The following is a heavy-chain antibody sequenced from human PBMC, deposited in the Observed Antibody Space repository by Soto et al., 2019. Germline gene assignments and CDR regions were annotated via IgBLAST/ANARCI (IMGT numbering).Heavy chain of an antibody. J-gene: IGHJ5*02. D-gene: IGHD2-15*01. V-gene: IGHV3-74*01. CDR1: GFTLSTYW. CDR3: ARTFVDGMAGFGP. Sequence: EVQLVESGGGLVQPGGSLRLSCAASGFTLSTYWMHWVRQVPGKGLVWVSRISSGGTYTNYADSVKGRFTISGDSARNTLFLQMNYLTGEDTAVYYCARTFVDGMAGFGPWGQGTLVTVSS. CDR2: ISSGGTYT.